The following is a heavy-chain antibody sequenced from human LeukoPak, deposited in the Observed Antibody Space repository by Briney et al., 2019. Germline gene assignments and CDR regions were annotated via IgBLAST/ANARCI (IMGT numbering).Heavy chain of an antibody. D-gene: IGHD7-27*01. J-gene: IGHJ6*03. CDR2: IYTSGST. Sequence: PSETLSLTCTVSGGSISSYYWSWIRQPAGKGLEWIGRIYTSGSTNYNPSLKSRVTMSVDTSKNQFSLKLSSVTAADTAVYYCASSSLGTSHYYYYYYMDVWGKGTTVTVSS. CDR3: ASSSLGTSHYYYYYYMDV. V-gene: IGHV4-4*07. CDR1: GGSISSYY.